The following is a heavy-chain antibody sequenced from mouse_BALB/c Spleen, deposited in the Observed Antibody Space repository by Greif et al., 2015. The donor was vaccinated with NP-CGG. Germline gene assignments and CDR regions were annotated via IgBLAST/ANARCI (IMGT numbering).Heavy chain of an antibody. Sequence: QVQLQQSGPGLVQPSQSLSITCTVSGFSLTSYGVHWVRQSPGKGLEWLGVIWRGGSTDYNAAFMSRLSITKDNSKSQVVFKMNSLQADDTAIYYCAKNEGYYYGSSYAMDYWGQGTSVTVSS. J-gene: IGHJ4*01. CDR2: IWRGGST. D-gene: IGHD1-1*01. CDR3: AKNEGYYYGSSYAMDY. CDR1: GFSLTSYG. V-gene: IGHV2-5*01.